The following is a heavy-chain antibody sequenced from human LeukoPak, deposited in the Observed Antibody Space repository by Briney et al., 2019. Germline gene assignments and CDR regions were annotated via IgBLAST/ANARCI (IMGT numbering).Heavy chain of an antibody. CDR2: IYHSGST. D-gene: IGHD6-19*01. CDR3: ASRITVAGNYFDY. CDR1: DDPISSGFY. Sequence: PSETLSLTCTVSDDPISSGFYWGWIRQPPGKGLEWIGSIYHSGSTYYNPSLKSRVTISVDTSKNQFSLRLSSVTAADTAVYYCASRITVAGNYFDYWGQGTLVTVSS. V-gene: IGHV4-38-2*02. J-gene: IGHJ4*02.